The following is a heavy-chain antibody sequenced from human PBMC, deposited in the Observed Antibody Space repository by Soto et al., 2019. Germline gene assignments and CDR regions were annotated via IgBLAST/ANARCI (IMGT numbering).Heavy chain of an antibody. D-gene: IGHD3-10*01. CDR3: ARFESSNPCEDS. Sequence: EVQLLESGGGLVQPGGSLRVSCAASGFSFSTYAMSWVRQAPGKGLEWVSAINNDGRSTYYADSVKGRFTISRDNSKNTSYLQMNSLRAGDTALYYCARFESSNPCEDSWGQGSLVTGSS. CDR1: GFSFSTYA. V-gene: IGHV3-23*01. CDR2: INNDGRST. J-gene: IGHJ4*02.